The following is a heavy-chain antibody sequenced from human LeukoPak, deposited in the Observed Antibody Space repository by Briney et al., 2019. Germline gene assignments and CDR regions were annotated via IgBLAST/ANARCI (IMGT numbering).Heavy chain of an antibody. V-gene: IGHV1-58*02. Sequence: TSVKVSCKASGFTFTGSAMQWVRQARGQRLEWIGWIVVGSGNTNYAEEFQERVTITRDMSTSTAYMELSSLRSEDTAVYYCAADLRFGELALDYWGQGTLVTVSS. J-gene: IGHJ4*02. CDR2: IVVGSGNT. D-gene: IGHD3-10*01. CDR3: AADLRFGELALDY. CDR1: GFTFTGSA.